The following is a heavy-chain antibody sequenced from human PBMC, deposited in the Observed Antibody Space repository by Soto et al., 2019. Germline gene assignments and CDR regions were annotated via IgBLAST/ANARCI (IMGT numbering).Heavy chain of an antibody. CDR2: MYYSGRT. V-gene: IGHV4-39*01. J-gene: IGHJ6*02. CDR3: ARHGNTVTTGYYYGMDV. D-gene: IGHD4-17*01. CDR1: GASISSSNYY. Sequence: LSLTCTVSGASISSSNYYLGWIRQPPCRGLEWIGTMYYSGRTYYNPSLKSRVTTSVDTSKNQFSLKLSAVTATDTAVYYCARHGNTVTTGYYYGMDVWGQGTTVTVS.